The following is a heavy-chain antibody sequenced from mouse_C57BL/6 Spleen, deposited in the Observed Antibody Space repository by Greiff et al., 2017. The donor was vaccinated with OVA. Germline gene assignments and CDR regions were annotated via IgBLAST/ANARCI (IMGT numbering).Heavy chain of an antibody. CDR2: ISDGGSYT. CDR1: GFTFSSYA. CDR3: ARVSNYGYFDV. Sequence: VQLKESGGGLVKPGGSLKLSCAASGFTFSSYAMSWVRQTPEKRLEWVATISDGGSYTYYPDNVKGRFTISRDNAKNNLYLQMSHLKSEDTAMYYCARVSNYGYFDVWGTGTTVTVSS. J-gene: IGHJ1*03. V-gene: IGHV5-4*01. D-gene: IGHD2-5*01.